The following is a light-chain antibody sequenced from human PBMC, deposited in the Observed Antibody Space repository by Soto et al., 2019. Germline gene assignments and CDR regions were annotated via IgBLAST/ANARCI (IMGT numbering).Light chain of an antibody. CDR3: QQYDNPFT. Sequence: DIQMTPSPSSLSASVGDRVTITCQASQDISNYLNWYQQKPGKAPKLLIYDASNLETGVPSRFSGSGSGTDFTFTISSLQPEDIATYYCQQYDNPFTFGPGTKVDIK. V-gene: IGKV1-33*01. J-gene: IGKJ3*01. CDR1: QDISNY. CDR2: DAS.